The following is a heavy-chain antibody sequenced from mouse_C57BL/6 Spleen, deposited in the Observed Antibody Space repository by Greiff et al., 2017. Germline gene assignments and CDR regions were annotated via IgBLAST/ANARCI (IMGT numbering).Heavy chain of an antibody. Sequence: EVQLVESGGGLVQPKGSLKLSCAASGFTFNTYAMHWVRQAPGKGLEWVARIRSKSSNYATYYAVSVKDRVTISRDDSQSMLYLQMNNLKTEDTAMEYCVREAYYYGRSLFAYWGQGTLVTVSA. V-gene: IGHV10-3*01. CDR3: VREAYYYGRSLFAY. CDR1: GFTFNTYA. CDR2: IRSKSSNYAT. J-gene: IGHJ3*01. D-gene: IGHD1-1*01.